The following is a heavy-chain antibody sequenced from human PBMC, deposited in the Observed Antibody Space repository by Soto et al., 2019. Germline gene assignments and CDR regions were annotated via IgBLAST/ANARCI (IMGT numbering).Heavy chain of an antibody. J-gene: IGHJ6*02. D-gene: IGHD3-9*01. Sequence: GGSLRLSCAASGCPFSSYSMNWVRQAPGKGLEWVSYISSSSSTIYYADSVKGRFTISRDNAKNSLYLQMNSLRDEDTAVYYCAREDYDILTGYYNRYYYGMDVWGQGTTVTVSS. CDR2: ISSSSSTI. V-gene: IGHV3-48*02. CDR1: GCPFSSYS. CDR3: AREDYDILTGYYNRYYYGMDV.